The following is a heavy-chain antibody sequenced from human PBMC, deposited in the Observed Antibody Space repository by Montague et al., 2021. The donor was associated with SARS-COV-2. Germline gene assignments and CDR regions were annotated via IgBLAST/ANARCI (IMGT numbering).Heavy chain of an antibody. V-gene: IGHV4-39*01. J-gene: IGHJ3*02. CDR1: GGSISSSNYH. CDR2: IYDSGST. Sequence: SETLSLTCTVSGGSISSSNYHWDWIRQPPGKGLEWIGSIYDSGSTYYNPSLKSRVTISVDTSKNHFSLKLSSVTAADTAVYYCARQGRELLAVPTTIGGFDIWGQGTMVTVSS. CDR3: ARQGRELLAVPTTIGGFDI. D-gene: IGHD1-26*01.